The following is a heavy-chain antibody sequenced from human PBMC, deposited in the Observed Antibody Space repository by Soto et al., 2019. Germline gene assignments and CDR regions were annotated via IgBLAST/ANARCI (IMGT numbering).Heavy chain of an antibody. CDR3: ASWLKEAGNGENYYYVMDV. D-gene: IGHD6-19*01. J-gene: IGHJ6*02. V-gene: IGHV1-69*12. CDR1: GGTFSNYA. CDR2: IMPMCGRA. Sequence: QAQLVQSGAEVKKPGSSVKVSCKASGGTFSNYALSWVRQAPGQGLEWMGGIMPMCGRADYAPKFQGRVTITAADSTSTANIDLSSLRSEDTAVHYCASWLKEAGNGENYYYVMDVWAQETTVTVSS.